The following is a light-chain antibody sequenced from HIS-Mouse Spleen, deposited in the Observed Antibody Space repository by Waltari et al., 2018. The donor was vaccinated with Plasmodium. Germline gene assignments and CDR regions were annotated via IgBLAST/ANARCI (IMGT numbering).Light chain of an antibody. CDR3: SSYAGSNNWV. V-gene: IGLV2-8*01. CDR2: EVS. J-gene: IGLJ2*01. CDR1: RSDVGGYNY. Sequence: QSALTQPPSASGSPGQSVTISCTGTRSDVGGYNYVSWHQQHPVKAPKLLIYEVSKGPAGLRDRFSGSRSGNTASLTVSGLQAEDEADYCCSSYAGSNNWVFGGGTKLTVL.